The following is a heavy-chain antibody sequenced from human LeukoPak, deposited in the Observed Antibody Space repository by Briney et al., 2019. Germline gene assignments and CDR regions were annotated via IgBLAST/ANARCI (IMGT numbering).Heavy chain of an antibody. Sequence: SETLSLTCTASGGSTRNYFCTWLRQSAGKGLEWIGRIHTSGSTNYNPSLKSRVSMSVDTSKNQFSLKLSSVTAADTAVYYCARDPEGHGYYFDYWGQGALVTVSS. CDR2: IHTSGST. D-gene: IGHD3-3*01. V-gene: IGHV4-4*07. CDR1: GGSTRNYF. J-gene: IGHJ4*02. CDR3: ARDPEGHGYYFDY.